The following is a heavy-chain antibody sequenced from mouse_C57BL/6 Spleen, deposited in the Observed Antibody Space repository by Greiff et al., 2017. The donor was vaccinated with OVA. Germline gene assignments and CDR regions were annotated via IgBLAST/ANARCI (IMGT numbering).Heavy chain of an antibody. V-gene: IGHV5-6*01. CDR2: ISSGGSYT. CDR3: ARHAGDY. CDR1: GFTFSSYG. Sequence: EVKVVESGGDLVKPGGSLKLSCAASGFTFSSYGMSWVRQTPDKRLEWVATISSGGSYTYYPDSVKGRFTISRDNAKNTLYLQMSSLKSEDSAMYYCARHAGDYWGQGTSVTVSS. J-gene: IGHJ4*01.